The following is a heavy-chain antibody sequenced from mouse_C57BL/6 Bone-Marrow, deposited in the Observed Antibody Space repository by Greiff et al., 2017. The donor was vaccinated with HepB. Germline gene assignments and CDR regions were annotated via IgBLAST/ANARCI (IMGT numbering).Heavy chain of an antibody. CDR2: ISYDGSN. J-gene: IGHJ2*01. D-gene: IGHD1-1*01. CDR3: AREAYYYGSSSHFDY. V-gene: IGHV3-6*01. CDR1: GYSITSGYY. Sequence: EVQLVESGPGLVKPSQSLSLTCSVTGYSITSGYYWNWIRQFPGNKLEWMGYISYDGSNNYNPSLKNRISITRDTSKNQFFLKLNSVTTEDTATYYCAREAYYYGSSSHFDYWGQGTTLTVSS.